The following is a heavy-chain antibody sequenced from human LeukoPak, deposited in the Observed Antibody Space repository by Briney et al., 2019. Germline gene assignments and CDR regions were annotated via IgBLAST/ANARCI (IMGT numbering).Heavy chain of an antibody. Sequence: ASVKVSCKASGYTFTGYYMHWVRQAPGQGLEWMGWINPNSGGTNYAQKFQGRVTMTRDTSISTAYMELSRLRSDDTAVYYCARDSLYCSSTSCRGGRRFDPWGQGTQVTVSS. J-gene: IGHJ5*02. CDR2: INPNSGGT. D-gene: IGHD2-2*01. CDR3: ARDSLYCSSTSCRGGRRFDP. CDR1: GYTFTGYY. V-gene: IGHV1-2*02.